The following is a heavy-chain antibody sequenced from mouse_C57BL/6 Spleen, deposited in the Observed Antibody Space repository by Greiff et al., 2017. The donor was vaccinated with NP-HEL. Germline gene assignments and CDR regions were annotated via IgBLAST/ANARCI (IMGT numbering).Heavy chain of an antibody. CDR3: ARNMISYAMDY. Sequence: VQGVESGPGLVQPSQSLSITCTVSGFSLTSYGVHWVRQSPGKGLEWLGVIWSGGSTDYNAAFLSRLSISKDNSKSQVFFKMNSLQADDTAIYYCARNMISYAMDYWGQGTSVTVSS. CDR2: IWSGGST. V-gene: IGHV2-2*01. CDR1: GFSLTSYG. J-gene: IGHJ4*01. D-gene: IGHD2-4*01.